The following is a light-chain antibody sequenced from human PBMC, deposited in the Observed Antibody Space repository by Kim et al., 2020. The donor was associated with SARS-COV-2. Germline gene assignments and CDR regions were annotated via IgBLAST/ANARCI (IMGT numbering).Light chain of an antibody. J-gene: IGKJ1*01. CDR2: DAS. CDR1: QSVSSY. Sequence: SSAPEKGATLSCRASQSVSSYLAWYQQKPGQAPRLLIYDASNRATGIPARFSGSGAGTDFTLTISSLEPEDFAVYYCQQRSNWWTFGQGTKVEIK. V-gene: IGKV3-11*01. CDR3: QQRSNWWT.